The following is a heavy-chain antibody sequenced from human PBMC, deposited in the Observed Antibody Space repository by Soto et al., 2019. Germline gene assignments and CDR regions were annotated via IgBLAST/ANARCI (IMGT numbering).Heavy chain of an antibody. V-gene: IGHV3-21*01. Sequence: GGSLRLSCAASGFTFSSYSMNWVRQAPGKGLEWVSSISSSSSYIYYADSVKGRFTISRDNAKNSLYLQMNSLRAEDTAVYYCARDLQHYDSSGSKKSYYFDYWGQGTLVTVSS. J-gene: IGHJ4*02. CDR3: ARDLQHYDSSGSKKSYYFDY. CDR1: GFTFSSYS. D-gene: IGHD3-22*01. CDR2: ISSSSSYI.